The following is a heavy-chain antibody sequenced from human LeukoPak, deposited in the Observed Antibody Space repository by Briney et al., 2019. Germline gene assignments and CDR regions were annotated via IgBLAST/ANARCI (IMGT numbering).Heavy chain of an antibody. J-gene: IGHJ4*02. CDR1: GFTCSSHW. CDR3: ARALYNHGWYPDYFDY. D-gene: IGHD6-19*01. V-gene: IGHV3-7*01. Sequence: GGSLRLSCAASGFTCSSHWMGWVRQAPGKGLEWVANIKPDGYDKYYVDSLKGRFTISRDNAKNSLYLQMDSLTAEDTALYYCARALYNHGWYPDYFDYWGQGTLVTVSS. CDR2: IKPDGYDK.